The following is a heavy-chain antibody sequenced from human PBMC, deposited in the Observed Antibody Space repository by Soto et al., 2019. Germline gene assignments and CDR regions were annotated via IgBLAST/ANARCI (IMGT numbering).Heavy chain of an antibody. CDR2: ISYDGSNK. V-gene: IGHV3-30-3*01. J-gene: IGHJ4*02. CDR3: ARDRKVATMGPLGY. Sequence: GGSLRLSCAASGFTFSSYAMHWVRQAPGKGLEWVAVISYDGSNKYYADSVKGRFTISRDNSKNTLYLQMNSLRAEDTAVYYCARDRKVATMGPLGYWGQGTLVTVSS. D-gene: IGHD5-12*01. CDR1: GFTFSSYA.